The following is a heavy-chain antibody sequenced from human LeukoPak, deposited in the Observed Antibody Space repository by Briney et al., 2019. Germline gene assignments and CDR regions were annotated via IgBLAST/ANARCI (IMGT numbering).Heavy chain of an antibody. V-gene: IGHV1-69*13. Sequence: ASVKVSCKASGGTFSSYAISWVRQAPGQGLEWMGGLIPIFGTTNYAQTFQGRVTITADDSTGTAYMELSSLRSEDTAVYYCARTTVKTPGGVRWSFGYWGQGTLVTVSS. CDR1: GGTFSSYA. J-gene: IGHJ4*02. D-gene: IGHD4-23*01. CDR3: ARTTVKTPGGVRWSFGY. CDR2: LIPIFGTT.